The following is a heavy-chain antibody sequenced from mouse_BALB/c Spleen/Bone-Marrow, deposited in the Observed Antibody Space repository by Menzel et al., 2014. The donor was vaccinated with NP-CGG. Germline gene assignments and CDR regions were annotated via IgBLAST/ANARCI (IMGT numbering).Heavy chain of an antibody. V-gene: IGHV1-7*01. D-gene: IGHD1-1*01. CDR1: GYTFTSYW. CDR3: ARGYYGSSLVY. CDR2: INPSTGYT. Sequence: QFQLQQSGAELAKPGASVKMSCKASGYTFTSYWMHWVKQRPGQGLEWIGYINPSTGYTEYNQKFKDKATLTADKSSSTAYMQLSSLTSEDSAVYYCARGYYGSSLVYWGQGTLVTVSA. J-gene: IGHJ3*01.